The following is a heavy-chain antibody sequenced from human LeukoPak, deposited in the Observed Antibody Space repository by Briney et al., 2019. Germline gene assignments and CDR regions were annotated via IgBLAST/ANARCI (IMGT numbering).Heavy chain of an antibody. J-gene: IGHJ4*02. D-gene: IGHD3-10*01. Sequence: GGSLRLSCAASGFTFSSYAMSWVRQAPGKGLEWVPAISGSGGSTYYADSVKGRFTISRDNSKNTLYLQMNSLRAEDTAVYYCAKDLGSGSYFDYWGQGTLVTVSS. CDR2: ISGSGGST. CDR1: GFTFSSYA. V-gene: IGHV3-23*01. CDR3: AKDLGSGSYFDY.